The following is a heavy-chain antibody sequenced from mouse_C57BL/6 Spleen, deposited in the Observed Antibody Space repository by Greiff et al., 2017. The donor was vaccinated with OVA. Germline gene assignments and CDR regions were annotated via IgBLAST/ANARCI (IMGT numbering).Heavy chain of an antibody. D-gene: IGHD3-3*01. CDR2: INPNYGTT. CDR3: ARWEWEGLYFDY. CDR1: GYSFTDYN. Sequence: VQLKESGPELVKPGASVKISCKASGYSFTDYNMNWVKQSNGKSLEWIGVINPNYGTTSYNQKFKGKATLTVDQSSSTAYMQLNSLTSEDSAVYDCARWEWEGLYFDYWGQGTTLTVSS. J-gene: IGHJ2*01. V-gene: IGHV1-39*01.